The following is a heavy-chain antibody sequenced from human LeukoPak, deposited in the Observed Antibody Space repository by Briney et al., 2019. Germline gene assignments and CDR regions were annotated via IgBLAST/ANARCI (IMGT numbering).Heavy chain of an antibody. Sequence: ASVKVSCKASGYTFTSYGISWVRQAPGQGLEWMGWISAYNGNTNYAQKLQGRVTMTTDTSTSTAYMELRSLRSDDTAVYYCARRTGTQYSSDAFDIWGQGTMVTASS. V-gene: IGHV1-18*01. J-gene: IGHJ3*02. CDR3: ARRTGTQYSSDAFDI. CDR2: ISAYNGNT. D-gene: IGHD1-1*01. CDR1: GYTFTSYG.